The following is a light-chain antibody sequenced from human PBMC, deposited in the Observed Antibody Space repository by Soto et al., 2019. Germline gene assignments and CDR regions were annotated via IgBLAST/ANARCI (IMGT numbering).Light chain of an antibody. CDR1: QSVSIN. Sequence: IVLTQSPGTLSVSPGERATLSCRASQSVSINLAWYQQKPGQAPRLLIYGASTRATGIPARFSGSGSGTEFTLTISSLQSEDFAVYYCQQHNNWPPLTFGGGTKVDIK. CDR2: GAS. J-gene: IGKJ4*01. V-gene: IGKV3-15*01. CDR3: QQHNNWPPLT.